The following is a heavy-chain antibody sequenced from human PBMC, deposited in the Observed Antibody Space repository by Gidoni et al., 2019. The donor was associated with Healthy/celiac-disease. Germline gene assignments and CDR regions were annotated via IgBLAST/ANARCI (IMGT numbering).Heavy chain of an antibody. D-gene: IGHD6-13*01. CDR2: IRSKAYGGTT. CDR3: TRVRPSVRERQQPGVNYYYYYMDV. J-gene: IGHJ6*03. Sequence: EVQLVESGGGLVQQGRSLSLSCTASGFPFGDYALSWVRQDPGKGLEWVGFIRSKAYGGTTEYAASVKGRFTISRDDSKSIAYLQMNSLKTEDTAVYYCTRVRPSVRERQQPGVNYYYYYMDVWGKGTTVTVSS. CDR1: GFPFGDYA. V-gene: IGHV3-49*04.